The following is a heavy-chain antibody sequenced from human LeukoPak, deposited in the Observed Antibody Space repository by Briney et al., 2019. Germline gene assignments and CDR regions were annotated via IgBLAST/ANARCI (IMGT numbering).Heavy chain of an antibody. CDR3: EKRLKGDYGLGAFDY. V-gene: IGHV3-23*01. Sequence: PGGSLRLSCVASGFTFRTSTMSWVRQAPGKGLEYVSSISGSSDDIHYADSVKGRFTISRDNSKNTLYLRMNSLTAEDTAVFYCEKRLKGDYGLGAFDYWGQGTLVTVSS. CDR2: ISGSSDDI. D-gene: IGHD4-17*01. CDR1: GFTFRTST. J-gene: IGHJ4*02.